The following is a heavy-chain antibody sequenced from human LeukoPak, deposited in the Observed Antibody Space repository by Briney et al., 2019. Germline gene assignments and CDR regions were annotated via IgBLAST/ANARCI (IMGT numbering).Heavy chain of an antibody. Sequence: ASLKVSCKASGYTFTSYGISWGRQAPRQRLEWRGWISAYNGNTNYTQTLQGRVTMTTDTSTSTAYMELRSLRSDDAAVYYCERDIVRFAGGAFYIWGQGTMVTVSS. CDR2: ISAYNGNT. D-gene: IGHD3-3*01. V-gene: IGHV1-18*01. J-gene: IGHJ3*02. CDR3: ERDIVRFAGGAFYI. CDR1: GYTFTSYG.